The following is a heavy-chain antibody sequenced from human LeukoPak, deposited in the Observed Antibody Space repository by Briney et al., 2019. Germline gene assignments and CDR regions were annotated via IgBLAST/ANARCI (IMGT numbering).Heavy chain of an antibody. CDR3: ASLRVPGDFDY. CDR1: GGSISSYY. D-gene: IGHD3-16*01. V-gene: IGHV4-59*12. CDR2: IYYSGST. J-gene: IGHJ4*02. Sequence: SETLSLTCTVSGGSISSYYWSWIRQPPGKGLEWIGYIYYSGSTNYNPSLKSRVTMSVDTSKNQFSLRLTSVTAADTAVYYCASLRVPGDFDYWGQGTLVTVSS.